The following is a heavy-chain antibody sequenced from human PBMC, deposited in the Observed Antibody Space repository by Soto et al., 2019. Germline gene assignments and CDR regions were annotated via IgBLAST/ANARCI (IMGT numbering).Heavy chain of an antibody. CDR2: INPSGGST. Sequence: ASVKVSCKASGYTFTSYYMHWVRQAPGQGLEWMGIINPSGGSTSYAQKFQGRVTITRDTSASTAYMELSSLRSEDTAVYYCARGSGSMVRGVIIVPTYGMDFWGQGTTGTVSS. D-gene: IGHD3-10*01. V-gene: IGHV1-46*01. J-gene: IGHJ6*02. CDR3: ARGSGSMVRGVIIVPTYGMDF. CDR1: GYTFTSYY.